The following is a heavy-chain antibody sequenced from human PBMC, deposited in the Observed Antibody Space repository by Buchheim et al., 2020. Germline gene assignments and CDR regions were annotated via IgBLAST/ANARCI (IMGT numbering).Heavy chain of an antibody. CDR3: ARVPYDSIQLWNNHYFDY. CDR1: GGSFSGYY. CDR2: INHSGST. D-gene: IGHD5-18*01. V-gene: IGHV4-34*01. Sequence: QVQLQQWGAGLLKPSETLSLTCAVYGGSFSGYYWSWIRQPPGKGLEWIGEINHSGSTNYNPSLKSRVTISVDTSKNQFSLKLSSVTAADTAVYYCARVPYDSIQLWNNHYFDYWGQGTL. J-gene: IGHJ4*02.